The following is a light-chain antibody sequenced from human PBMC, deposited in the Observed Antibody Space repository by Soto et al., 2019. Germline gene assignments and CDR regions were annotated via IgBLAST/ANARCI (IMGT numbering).Light chain of an antibody. J-gene: IGKJ5*01. CDR3: QQRSNWPLIT. Sequence: EIVLTQSPATLSLSPGERATLSFRASQSVSSSLAWYQQKPGQAPRLLIYDASNRATGIPARFSGRGSGTDCTLTISSLEPEDFAVYYCQQRSNWPLITFGHGTRLEIK. CDR1: QSVSSS. V-gene: IGKV3-11*01. CDR2: DAS.